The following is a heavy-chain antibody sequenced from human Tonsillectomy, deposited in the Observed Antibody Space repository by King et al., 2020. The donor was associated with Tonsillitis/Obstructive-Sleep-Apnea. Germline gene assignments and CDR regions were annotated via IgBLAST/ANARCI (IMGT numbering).Heavy chain of an antibody. CDR2: IYPGDSDT. CDR3: ARRYSSSSGLFDAFDI. CDR1: GYSFTSYW. V-gene: IGHV5-51*01. J-gene: IGHJ3*02. Sequence: VQLVESGAEVKKPGESLKISCTGSGYSFTSYWIGWVRQMPGKGLEWMGIIYPGDSDTRYSPSFQGQVTISADKSISTAYLQWSSLKASATAMYYCARRYSSSSGLFDAFDIWGQGTMVTVSS. D-gene: IGHD6-6*01.